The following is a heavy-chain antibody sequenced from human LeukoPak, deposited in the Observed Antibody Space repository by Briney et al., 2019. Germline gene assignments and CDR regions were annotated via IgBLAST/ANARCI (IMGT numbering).Heavy chain of an antibody. D-gene: IGHD1-26*01. CDR3: AKEGGSYYYGMDV. J-gene: IGHJ6*02. CDR2: ISGSGGST. V-gene: IGHV3-23*01. CDR1: GFTFSSYA. Sequence: AGGSLRLSCAASGFTFSSYAMSWVRQAPGKGLEWVSAISGSGGSTYYADSVKGRFTISRGNSKNTLYLQMNSLRAEDTAVYYCAKEGGSYYYGMDVWGQGTTVTVSS.